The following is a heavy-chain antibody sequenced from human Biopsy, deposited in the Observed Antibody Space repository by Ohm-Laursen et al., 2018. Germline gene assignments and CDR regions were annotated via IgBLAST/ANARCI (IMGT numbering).Heavy chain of an antibody. CDR3: AIDDDGRYLGDTFDL. D-gene: IGHD1-26*01. J-gene: IGHJ3*01. CDR1: SGSIRTGDYY. CDR2: IYYSGNT. Sequence: SQTLSLTCTVSSGSIRTGDYYWTWIRQQPGKGLEWIGSIYYSGNTKYNPSLQSRLSMSVDTSKNQFSLKLSSVTAADTAVYYCAIDDDGRYLGDTFDLWGQGRMVTVSS. V-gene: IGHV4-31*03.